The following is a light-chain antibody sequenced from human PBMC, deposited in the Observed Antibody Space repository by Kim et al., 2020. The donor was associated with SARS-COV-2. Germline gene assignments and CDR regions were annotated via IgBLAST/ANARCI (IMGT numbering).Light chain of an antibody. J-gene: IGKJ2*01. V-gene: IGKV3-15*01. CDR2: GAS. CDR3: QQYDKWPFT. Sequence: SVPPGERATLSGRASQSVSSNLAWYQQKPGQAPRLLIYGASTRATGFPARFSGSGSGTEFTLTISSLQSEDFAVDYCQQYDKWPFTFGQGTKLAI. CDR1: QSVSSN.